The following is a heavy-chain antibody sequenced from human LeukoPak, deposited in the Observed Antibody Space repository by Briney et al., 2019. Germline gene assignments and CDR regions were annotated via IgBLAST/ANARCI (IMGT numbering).Heavy chain of an antibody. V-gene: IGHV1-69*05. J-gene: IGHJ4*02. CDR1: GGTFSSYA. D-gene: IGHD3-22*01. CDR2: IIPVFGTA. CDR3: ARAYDSTGYYYFDF. Sequence: ASVKVSCKASGGTFSSYAISWVRQAPGQGLEWMGGIIPVFGTANYAQKFQGRVTMTTDTSTSTAYMELRSLRSDDTAVYYCARAYDSTGYYYFDFWGQGTLVTVSS.